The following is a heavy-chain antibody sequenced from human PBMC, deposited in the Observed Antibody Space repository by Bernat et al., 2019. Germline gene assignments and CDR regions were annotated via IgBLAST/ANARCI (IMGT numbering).Heavy chain of an antibody. CDR2: ILYDGSNK. D-gene: IGHD6-13*01. Sequence: QVQLVESGGGVVQPGRSLRLSCAASGFTFSSYSIHWVRQAPGKGLEWVAVILYDGSNKYFADSVKGRFTISRDNSKTRLYLQMNILRAEDTAVYYCARDRRGGSSWFPNSAFDSWGQGTLVTVSS. CDR3: ARDRRGGSSWFPNSAFDS. V-gene: IGHV3-30-3*01. CDR1: GFTFSSYS. J-gene: IGHJ4*02.